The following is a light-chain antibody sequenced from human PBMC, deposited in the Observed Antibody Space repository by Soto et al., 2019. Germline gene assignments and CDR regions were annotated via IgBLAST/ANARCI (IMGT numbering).Light chain of an antibody. J-gene: IGKJ1*01. Sequence: DIQMTQSPSSLSASVGDRFTITCRASQGISNHLVWYQQKPGKVPKLLIYAATTLQSGVPSRFSGSGSGTDFTLTISSLQPEDVATYYCQKYDSVPQTFGQGTKVDIK. CDR3: QKYDSVPQT. V-gene: IGKV1-27*01. CDR1: QGISNH. CDR2: AAT.